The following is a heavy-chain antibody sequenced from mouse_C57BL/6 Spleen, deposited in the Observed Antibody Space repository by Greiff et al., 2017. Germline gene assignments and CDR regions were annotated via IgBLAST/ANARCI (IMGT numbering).Heavy chain of an antibody. J-gene: IGHJ4*01. CDR1: GYTFTSYG. D-gene: IGHD2-5*01. Sequence: QVQLKESGAELARPGASVKLSCKASGYTFTSYGISWVKQRTGQGLEWIGEIYPRSGNTYYNEKFKGKATLTADKSSSTAYMELRSLTSEDSAVYFCARWNSNYSYAMDYWGQGTSVTVSS. V-gene: IGHV1-81*01. CDR3: ARWNSNYSYAMDY. CDR2: IYPRSGNT.